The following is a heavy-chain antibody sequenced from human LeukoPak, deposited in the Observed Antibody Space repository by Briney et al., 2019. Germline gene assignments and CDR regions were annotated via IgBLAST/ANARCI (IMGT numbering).Heavy chain of an antibody. Sequence: PGGSLRLSCAGSGFTFSRYTFNWVRQAPGRGLEWVSAISGDSKYIYYTDSVKGRFTISRDNARNSVYLQMNGLRAEDTAMYYCSVESLPGGIDAFDIWGQGTMVTVSS. J-gene: IGHJ3*02. V-gene: IGHV3-21*01. CDR2: ISGDSKYI. D-gene: IGHD2-2*01. CDR3: SVESLPGGIDAFDI. CDR1: GFTFSRYT.